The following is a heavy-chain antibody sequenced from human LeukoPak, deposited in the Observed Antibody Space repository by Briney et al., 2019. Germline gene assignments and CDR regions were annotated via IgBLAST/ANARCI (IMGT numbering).Heavy chain of an antibody. V-gene: IGHV3-23*01. CDR2: IISSGDVT. J-gene: IGHJ4*02. D-gene: IGHD5-18*01. CDR1: GFTFISYS. CDR3: AKNAGYSYGLYYFDY. Sequence: GGSLRLSCAASGFTFISYSMNWVRQAPGKGLEWVSSIISSGDVTYYADSLKGRFTISRDNSKNMVYLQMDSLGAEDSAVYYCAKNAGYSYGLYYFDYWGQGTLVTVSS.